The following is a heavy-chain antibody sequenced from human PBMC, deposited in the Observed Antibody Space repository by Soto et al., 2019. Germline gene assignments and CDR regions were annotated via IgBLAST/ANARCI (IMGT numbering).Heavy chain of an antibody. J-gene: IGHJ4*02. Sequence: GASVKVSCKASGYTFTRYAMHWVRQAPGQRLEWMGWLNAGNSKTKYSQNFQGRLTFPRDTSARTAYMELGSLRSQETAFFYCARSAVSPFGGLIGLFDYWGQGNLVTVSS. CDR3: ARSAVSPFGGLIGLFDY. CDR2: LNAGNSKT. CDR1: GYTFTRYA. D-gene: IGHD3-16*02. V-gene: IGHV1-3*01.